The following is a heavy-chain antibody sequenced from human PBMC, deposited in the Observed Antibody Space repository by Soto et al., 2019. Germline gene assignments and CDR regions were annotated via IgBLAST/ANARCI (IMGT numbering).Heavy chain of an antibody. CDR3: ARYSSSADYFDY. V-gene: IGHV4-30-2*01. J-gene: IGHJ4*02. CDR1: GGSISSGGYS. Sequence: QLQLQESGSGLVKPSQTLSLTCAVSGGSISSGGYSWSWIRQPPGKGLEWIGYIYHSGSTYYNPSIKRRVTISVDRSKNQFSLKLSSVTAADTAVYYCARYSSSADYFDYWCQGSLVTVSS. D-gene: IGHD6-6*01. CDR2: IYHSGST.